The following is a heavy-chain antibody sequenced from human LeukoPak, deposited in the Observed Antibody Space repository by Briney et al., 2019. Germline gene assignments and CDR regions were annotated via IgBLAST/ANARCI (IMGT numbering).Heavy chain of an antibody. CDR1: GFTFSSYG. V-gene: IGHV3-30*18. CDR3: AKVDGVVVPAARALYFQH. CDR2: ISYDGSNK. J-gene: IGHJ1*01. Sequence: GKSLRLSCAASGFTFSSYGMHWVRQAPGKGLEWVAVISYDGSNKYYADSVKGRFTISRDNSKNTLYLQMNSLRAEDTAVYYCAKVDGVVVPAARALYFQHWGQGTLVTVSS. D-gene: IGHD2-2*01.